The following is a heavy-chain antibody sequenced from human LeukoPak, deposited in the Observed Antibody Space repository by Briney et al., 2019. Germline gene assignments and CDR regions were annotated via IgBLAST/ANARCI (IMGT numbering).Heavy chain of an antibody. V-gene: IGHV3-30-3*01. CDR3: ARGLLKYPDLDY. D-gene: IGHD2/OR15-2a*01. CDR1: GFTFSSYA. CDR2: ISYDGSNK. Sequence: GGSLRLSCAASGFTFSSYAMHWVRQAPGKGLEWVAVISYDGSNKYYADSVKGRFTISRDNSKHTLYLQMNSLRAEDTAVYYCARGLLKYPDLDYWGQGTLVTVSS. J-gene: IGHJ4*02.